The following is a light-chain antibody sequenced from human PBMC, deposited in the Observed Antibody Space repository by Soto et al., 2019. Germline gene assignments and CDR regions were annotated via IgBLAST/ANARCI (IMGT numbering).Light chain of an antibody. CDR1: HSINNY. Sequence: IPMNQSPSSLSASVGDRDIITCRSAHSINNYLNGYQQRPWKVPKLLIYAAPTLQSGVPSRLSASGSGRVVTRSINSLLPQDFATYSCHQSYSSLGTFGGGTRVGI. CDR3: HQSYSSLGT. J-gene: IGKJ4*01. CDR2: AAP. V-gene: IGKV1-39*01.